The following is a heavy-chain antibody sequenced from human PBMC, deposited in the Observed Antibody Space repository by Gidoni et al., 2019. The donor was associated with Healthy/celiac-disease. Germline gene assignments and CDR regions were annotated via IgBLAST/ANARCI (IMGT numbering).Heavy chain of an antibody. V-gene: IGHV4-34*01. CDR1: GGSFSGYY. CDR2: INHSGST. CDR3: ARGGRGYSSTAVDY. D-gene: IGHD6-19*01. Sequence: QVQLQQWGAGLLKPSETLSLTCAVYGGSFSGYYWSWIRQPPGKGLEWIGEINHSGSTNSNPSLKSRVTISVDTSKNQFSLKLSSVTAADTAVYYCARGGRGYSSTAVDYWGQGTLVTVSS. J-gene: IGHJ4*02.